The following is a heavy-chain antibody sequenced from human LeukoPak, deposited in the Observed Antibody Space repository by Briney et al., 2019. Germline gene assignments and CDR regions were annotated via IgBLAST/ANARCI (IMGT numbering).Heavy chain of an antibody. D-gene: IGHD3-22*01. CDR3: AHRKNYYDSSVFDN. J-gene: IGHJ4*02. V-gene: IGHV2-5*02. CDR1: GFSLNTRGVG. CDR2: IYWDDDR. Sequence: SGPTLVNPTQTLTLTCTFSGFSLNTRGVGVGWIRQPPGRALEWLALIYWDDDRRYSPSLKSRLTITKDTSKNQVVLTMTNMDPVDTATYFCAHRKNYYDSSVFDNWGPGTLVTVSS.